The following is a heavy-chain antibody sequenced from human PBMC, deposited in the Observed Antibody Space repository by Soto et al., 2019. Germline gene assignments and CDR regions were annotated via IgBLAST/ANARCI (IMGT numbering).Heavy chain of an antibody. V-gene: IGHV3-11*03. CDR2: ISSSSYYT. CDR3: ARNLPFGGIMVRHDAFDI. D-gene: IGHD3-16*01. Sequence: GGSLRLSCAASGFTLSEFYMSWIRQAPGKGLEWLSYISSSSYYTNYADSVKGRFTVSRDNAKNSLFLQMNSLRAEDTAVYYCARNLPFGGIMVRHDAFDIWGQGTVVTVSS. J-gene: IGHJ3*02. CDR1: GFTLSEFY.